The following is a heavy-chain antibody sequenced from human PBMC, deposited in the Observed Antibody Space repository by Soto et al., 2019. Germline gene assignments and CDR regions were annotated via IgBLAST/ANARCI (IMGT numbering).Heavy chain of an antibody. CDR3: ARDAPVQMATPLEDFFYTMDE. CDR2: TSYDGSNR. CDR1: GFTFSIYA. Sequence: SLRLSCGASGFTFSIYAMHWVRQAPGKGLDWVAVTSYDGSNRYYGDSVKGRFTISRDNSKDMLYLQMNSLRTEDTAVYFCARDAPVQMATPLEDFFYTMDEWGQGTTVTVSS. J-gene: IGHJ6*02. D-gene: IGHD2-15*01. V-gene: IGHV3-30-3*01.